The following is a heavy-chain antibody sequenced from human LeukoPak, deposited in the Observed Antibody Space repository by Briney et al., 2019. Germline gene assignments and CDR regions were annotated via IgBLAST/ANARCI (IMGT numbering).Heavy chain of an antibody. J-gene: IGHJ5*02. Sequence: ASVKVSCKASGGTFSSYAISWVRQAPGQGLEWMGGIIPIFGTANYAQKFQGRVTITADESTSTAYMELSSLRSEDTAVYYCANTISANWFDPWGQGTLVAVSS. D-gene: IGHD3-9*01. CDR2: IIPIFGTA. CDR3: ANTISANWFDP. V-gene: IGHV1-69*01. CDR1: GGTFSSYA.